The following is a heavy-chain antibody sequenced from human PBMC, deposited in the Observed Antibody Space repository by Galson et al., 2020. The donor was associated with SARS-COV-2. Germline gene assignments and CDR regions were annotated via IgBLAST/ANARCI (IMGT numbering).Heavy chain of an antibody. Sequence: GGSLRLSCAASGFTFDDYAMHWVRQAPGKGLEWVSGISWNSGSIGYADSVKGRFTISRDNAKNSLYLQMNSLRAEDTALYYCAKDLSSWYQAFRYYYYGMDVWGQGTTVTVSS. CDR3: AKDLSSWYQAFRYYYYGMDV. D-gene: IGHD6-13*01. CDR1: GFTFDDYA. V-gene: IGHV3-9*01. CDR2: ISWNSGSI. J-gene: IGHJ6*02.